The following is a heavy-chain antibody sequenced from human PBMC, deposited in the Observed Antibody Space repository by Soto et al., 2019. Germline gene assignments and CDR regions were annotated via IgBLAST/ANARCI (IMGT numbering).Heavy chain of an antibody. J-gene: IGHJ6*02. CDR3: ARVPPGTGMVPDYYFYGMDV. CDR1: GGTFSNYA. D-gene: IGHD6-13*01. V-gene: IGHV1-69*01. CDR2: IIPIFGST. Sequence: QVQLVQSGAEVKTPGSSMKVSCRASGGTFSNYAISWVRQAPGQGLEWMGGIIPIFGSTSYAQRFQGRVTITADGPTSTAYMELSSLRSDDSAVYYCARVPPGTGMVPDYYFYGMDVWGQGTAVTVSS.